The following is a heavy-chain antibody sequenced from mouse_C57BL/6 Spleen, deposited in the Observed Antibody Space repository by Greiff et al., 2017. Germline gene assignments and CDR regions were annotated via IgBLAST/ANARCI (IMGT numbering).Heavy chain of an antibody. D-gene: IGHD2-5*01. Sequence: QVQLQQSGPELVKPGASVKISCKASGYAFSSSWMNWVKQRPGKGLEWIGRIYPGDGDTNYNGKFKGKATLTADKSSSTAYMQLSSLTSEDSAVYFCARRIGYSNFDVWGTGTTVTVSS. CDR1: GYAFSSSW. CDR2: IYPGDGDT. J-gene: IGHJ1*03. V-gene: IGHV1-82*01. CDR3: ARRIGYSNFDV.